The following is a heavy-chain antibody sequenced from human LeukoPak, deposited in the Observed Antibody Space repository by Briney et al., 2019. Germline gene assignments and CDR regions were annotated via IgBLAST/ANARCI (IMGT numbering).Heavy chain of an antibody. Sequence: GRSLRLSCAASRFTFSNYPMNWGRQAPGKGLEGVAGISSDGGEKYYLASVQGRFTISRADSKNTLYLQINSLRVEDTALYYCARNEAGWGQGTMVTVSS. J-gene: IGHJ3*01. V-gene: IGHV3-30*04. CDR1: RFTFSNYP. CDR3: ARNEAG. CDR2: ISSDGGEK.